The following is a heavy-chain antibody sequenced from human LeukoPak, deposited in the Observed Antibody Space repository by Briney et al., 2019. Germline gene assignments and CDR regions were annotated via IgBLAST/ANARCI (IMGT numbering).Heavy chain of an antibody. D-gene: IGHD6-13*01. CDR1: GFTFTGYY. V-gene: IGHV1-2*02. Sequence: GRSLRLSCAASGFTFTGYYMHWVRQAPGQGLEWMGWINPNSGGTNYAQKFQGRVTMTRDTSISTAYMELSRLRSDDTAVYYCARERSSSWFDYWGQGTLVTVSS. J-gene: IGHJ4*02. CDR3: ARERSSSWFDY. CDR2: INPNSGGT.